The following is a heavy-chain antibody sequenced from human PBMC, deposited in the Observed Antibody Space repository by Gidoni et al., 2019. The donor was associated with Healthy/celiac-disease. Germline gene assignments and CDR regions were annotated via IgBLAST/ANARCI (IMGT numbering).Heavy chain of an antibody. CDR2: IYYSGST. V-gene: IGHV4-39*01. J-gene: IGHJ4*02. CDR1: VGSIRSSSYY. Sequence: QLQLQESGPGLVKPSETLSLTCTVSVGSIRSSSYYWGWIRQPPGKGLEWIGSIYYSGSTYYNPSLKSRVTISVDTSKNQFSLKLSSVTAADTAVYYCARRLYRREQRGYFDYWGQGTLVTVSS. CDR3: ARRLYRREQRGYFDY. D-gene: IGHD1-26*01.